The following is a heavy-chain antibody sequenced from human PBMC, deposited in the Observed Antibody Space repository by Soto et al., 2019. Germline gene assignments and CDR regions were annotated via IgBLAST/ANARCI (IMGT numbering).Heavy chain of an antibody. CDR3: ARDNQMYSSSDYFDY. D-gene: IGHD6-6*01. CDR1: GFTFSSYS. Sequence: EVQLVESGGGLVQPGGSLRLSCAASGFTFSSYSMNWVRQAPGKGLEWVSYISSSSSTIYYADSVKGRFTISRDNAKSTLDLQMNSLGDEDTAVYYCARDNQMYSSSDYFDYWGQGTLVTVSS. V-gene: IGHV3-48*02. J-gene: IGHJ4*02. CDR2: ISSSSSTI.